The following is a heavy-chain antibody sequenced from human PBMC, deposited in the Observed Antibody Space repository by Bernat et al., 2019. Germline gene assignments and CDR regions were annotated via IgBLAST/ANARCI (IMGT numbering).Heavy chain of an antibody. J-gene: IGHJ4*02. CDR3: ARELNGGLEY. CDR1: GFTFSTYG. CDR2: IRFDGSNQ. V-gene: IGHV3-30*02. D-gene: IGHD1-1*01. Sequence: QVQLVESGGGVVQPGGSLRLSCAASGFTFSTYGMHWVRQAPGKGLEWVAFIRFDGSNQYYADSVKGRFTGARDNSKNTLFLQMNRVRPGDTAMYYCARELNGGLEYWGQGTLVSVSS.